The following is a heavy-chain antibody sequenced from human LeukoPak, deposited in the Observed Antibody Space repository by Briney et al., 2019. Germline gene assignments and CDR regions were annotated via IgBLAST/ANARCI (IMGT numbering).Heavy chain of an antibody. CDR1: GFTFSNYA. Sequence: EGSLRLSCAASGFTFSNYAMHWVRQAPGKGLEWVAVISYDGSSEYYADSVKGRFTISRDNSKMMYLQMNSLRTDDTAVYYCAREGYYYDSSGYSYYFDSWGQGTLVTVTS. CDR2: ISYDGSSE. V-gene: IGHV3-30*03. CDR3: AREGYYYDSSGYSYYFDS. D-gene: IGHD3-22*01. J-gene: IGHJ4*02.